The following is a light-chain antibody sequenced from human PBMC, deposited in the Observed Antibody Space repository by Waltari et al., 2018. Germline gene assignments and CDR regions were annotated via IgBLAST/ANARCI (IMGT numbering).Light chain of an antibody. CDR3: SSYTTSSIPGV. V-gene: IGLV2-14*01. CDR1: SSDVGAYNY. Sequence: QSALTQPASVSGSPGQSITISCTGTSSDVGAYNYVSWYQQHPGKAPKFLIYEVSNRPSGVSNRFSGSKSGNTASLTISGLQAEDEADYYCSSYTTSSIPGVFRTGTKVTVL. J-gene: IGLJ1*01. CDR2: EVS.